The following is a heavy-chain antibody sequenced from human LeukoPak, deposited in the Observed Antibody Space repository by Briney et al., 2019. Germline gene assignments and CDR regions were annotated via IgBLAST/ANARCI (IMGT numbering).Heavy chain of an antibody. CDR3: AKDNRGGWSGYFDY. J-gene: IGHJ4*02. CDR1: GFTFSSYC. V-gene: IGHV3-33*06. D-gene: IGHD6-19*01. Sequence: GRSLRLSCAASGFTFSSYCMHWVRQAPGKGLEWVAVIWHDGSAKFYVDSVRGRFSISRDDSKNTLYLQMNSLRAEDTALYYCAKDNRGGWSGYFDYWGRGTLVTVPS. CDR2: IWHDGSAK.